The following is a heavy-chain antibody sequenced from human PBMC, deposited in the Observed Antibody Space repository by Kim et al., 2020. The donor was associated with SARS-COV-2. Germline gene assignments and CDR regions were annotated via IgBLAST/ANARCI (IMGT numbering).Heavy chain of an antibody. D-gene: IGHD2-15*01. J-gene: IGHJ6*02. Sequence: SETLSLTCAVYGGSFSGYYWSWIRQPPGKGLEWIGEINHSGSTNYNPSLKSRVTISVDTSKNQFSLKLSSVTAADTAVYYCARGHCSGGSCYSGGYYYYGMDVWGQGTTVTVSS. V-gene: IGHV4-34*01. CDR2: INHSGST. CDR3: ARGHCSGGSCYSGGYYYYGMDV. CDR1: GGSFSGYY.